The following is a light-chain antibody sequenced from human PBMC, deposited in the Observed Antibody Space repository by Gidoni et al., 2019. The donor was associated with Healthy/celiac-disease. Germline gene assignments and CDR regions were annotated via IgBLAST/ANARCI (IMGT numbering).Light chain of an antibody. CDR2: GDS. CDR3: QKYGSSPGT. Sequence: EFVLTQSPGTLSLSPGERATLSCRASQSVSSIHLAWYQQKTSQAHRLHIYGDSSRATGIPDRFSGSGSGTVFTLTISRLGPEDFAVYYCQKYGSSPGTFGQGTKVDIK. J-gene: IGKJ1*01. V-gene: IGKV3-20*01. CDR1: QSVSSIH.